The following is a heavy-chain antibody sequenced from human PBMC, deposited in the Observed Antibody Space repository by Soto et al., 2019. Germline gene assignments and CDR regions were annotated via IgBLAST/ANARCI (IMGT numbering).Heavy chain of an antibody. Sequence: SETLSLTCTVSGGSINSYYWSWIRQAPGKGLEWIGYIYYSGNTNYNPSLKSRVTISVDTSKNHFSLKLSSVTAADTAVYYCARDNNSGDSGDWFDPWGQGTLVTVSS. CDR3: ARDNNSGDSGDWFDP. D-gene: IGHD4-17*01. J-gene: IGHJ5*02. V-gene: IGHV4-59*01. CDR2: IYYSGNT. CDR1: GGSINSYY.